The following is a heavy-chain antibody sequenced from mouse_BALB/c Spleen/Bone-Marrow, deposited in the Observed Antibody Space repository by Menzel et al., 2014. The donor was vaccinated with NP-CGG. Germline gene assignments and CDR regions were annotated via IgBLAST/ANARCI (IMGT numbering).Heavy chain of an antibody. CDR1: GFTFSSYA. CDR2: IYSGGSI. D-gene: IGHD2-13*01. J-gene: IGHJ3*01. CDR3: ADGDSFAY. Sequence: EVKLVESGGGLVKSGGSLKLSCAASGFTFSSYAMSWVRQTPEKRLEWVASIYSGGSIYYPDSVKGRLTISRDNARNILYLQMSSLRSEDTAMYYCADGDSFAYWGQGTLVTVSA. V-gene: IGHV5-6-5*01.